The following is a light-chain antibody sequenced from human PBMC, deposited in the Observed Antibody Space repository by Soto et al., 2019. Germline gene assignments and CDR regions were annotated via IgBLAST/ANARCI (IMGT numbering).Light chain of an antibody. J-gene: IGLJ1*01. V-gene: IGLV2-14*01. Sequence: QSALTQPASVSGSPGQSITISCTGTSSDVGGYNYVSWYQQHPGKAPKLMIYEVSNRPSGVSNRFSGSKSANTASLTISGLQADDEADYFCSSYTSSNTRYVFGTGTKLTVL. CDR1: SSDVGGYNY. CDR2: EVS. CDR3: SSYTSSNTRYV.